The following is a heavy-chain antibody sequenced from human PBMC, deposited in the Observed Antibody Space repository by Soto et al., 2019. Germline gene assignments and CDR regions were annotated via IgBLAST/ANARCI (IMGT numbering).Heavy chain of an antibody. CDR1: GFTFGNCA. V-gene: IGHV3-23*01. CDR2: ISGSGAST. D-gene: IGHD4-17*01. CDR3: AREGRFAAVPKEPDFVS. Sequence: EVQLLESGGDLVDPGGSLRLSCSASGFTFGNCAMSWVRQTPGKGLEWVSAISGSGASTYYADSVKGRFTISRDNSANTLHLQLDSLRAEDAAVYYCAREGRFAAVPKEPDFVSGGQGTLVTVSS. J-gene: IGHJ4*02.